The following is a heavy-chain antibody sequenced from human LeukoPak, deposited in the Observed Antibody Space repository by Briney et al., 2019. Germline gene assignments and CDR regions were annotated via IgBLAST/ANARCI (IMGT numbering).Heavy chain of an antibody. CDR2: ISAYSGNT. Sequence: ASVKVSCKASGYTFTSYGISWVRQAPGQGLEWMGWISAYSGNTNYAQKLQGRVTMTTDTSTSTAYMELRSLRPDDTAVYYCARDCTNGVCYTHYYYYYGMDVWGQGTTVTVSS. J-gene: IGHJ6*02. V-gene: IGHV1-18*01. CDR1: GYTFTSYG. CDR3: ARDCTNGVCYTHYYYYYGMDV. D-gene: IGHD2-8*01.